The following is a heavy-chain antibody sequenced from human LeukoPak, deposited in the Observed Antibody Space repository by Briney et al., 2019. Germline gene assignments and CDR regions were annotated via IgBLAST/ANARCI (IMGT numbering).Heavy chain of an antibody. CDR3: ARELLTTGYYFDY. Sequence: SSVKVSCKASGGAFSSYAISWVRQAPGQGLEWMGRIIPILGIANYAQKFQGRGTITADKSTSAAYMELSSLRSEDTAVYYCARELLTTGYYFDYWGQAPLVTVSS. CDR2: IIPILGIA. CDR1: GGAFSSYA. D-gene: IGHD3-10*01. V-gene: IGHV1-69*04. J-gene: IGHJ4*02.